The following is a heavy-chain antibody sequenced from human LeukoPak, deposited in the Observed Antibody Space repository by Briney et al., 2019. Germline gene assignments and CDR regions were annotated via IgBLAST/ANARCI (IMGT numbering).Heavy chain of an antibody. V-gene: IGHV3-23*01. D-gene: IGHD2-2*01. CDR2: ISGSGGST. J-gene: IGHJ4*02. Sequence: GGSLRLPCAASGFTFSSYAMSWVRQAPGKGLEWVSAISGSGGSTYYADSVKGRFTISRDNSKNTLYLQMNSLRAEDTAVYYCAKPSIGYCSSTSCYAFDYWGQGTLVTVSS. CDR3: AKPSIGYCSSTSCYAFDY. CDR1: GFTFSSYA.